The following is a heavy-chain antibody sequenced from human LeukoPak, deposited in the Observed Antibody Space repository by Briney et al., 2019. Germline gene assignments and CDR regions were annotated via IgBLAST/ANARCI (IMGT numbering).Heavy chain of an antibody. Sequence: SETLSLTCTVSGGSISSYYWSWIRQPPGKGLEWIGYIHYSGSTNHNPSLKSRVTISVDTYKNQFSLKLSSVTAADTAIYYCARHIWELPPFEYWGQETLVTVSS. CDR1: GGSISSYY. V-gene: IGHV4-59*08. J-gene: IGHJ4*02. CDR3: ARHIWELPPFEY. CDR2: IHYSGST. D-gene: IGHD1-26*01.